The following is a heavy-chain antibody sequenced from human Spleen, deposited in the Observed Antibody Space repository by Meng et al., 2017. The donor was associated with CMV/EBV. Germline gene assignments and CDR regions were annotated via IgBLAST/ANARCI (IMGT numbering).Heavy chain of an antibody. CDR2: IYYSGST. CDR1: GGSISGSY. Sequence: GSLRLSCTVSGGSISGSYWSWIRQSPGKGLEWIGYIYYSGSTNYNPSLKSRVTISVDTSKNQFSLKLSSVTAADTAVYYCARGTIAVAGHYFDYWCQGTLVTVSS. J-gene: IGHJ4*02. CDR3: ARGTIAVAGHYFDY. V-gene: IGHV4-59*01. D-gene: IGHD6-19*01.